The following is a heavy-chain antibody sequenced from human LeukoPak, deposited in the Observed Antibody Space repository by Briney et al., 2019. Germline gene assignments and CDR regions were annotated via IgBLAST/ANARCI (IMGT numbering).Heavy chain of an antibody. D-gene: IGHD4-23*01. CDR3: AKDTPLGSNQPSPDWFDP. CDR2: ISGSGGST. Sequence: GGSLRLSCAASRFTFSSYAMSWVRQAPGKGLEWVSAISGSGGSTYYADSVKGRFTISRDYSKNTLYLQMNSLRAEDTAVYYCAKDTPLGSNQPSPDWFDPWGQGTLVTVSS. CDR1: RFTFSSYA. V-gene: IGHV3-23*01. J-gene: IGHJ5*02.